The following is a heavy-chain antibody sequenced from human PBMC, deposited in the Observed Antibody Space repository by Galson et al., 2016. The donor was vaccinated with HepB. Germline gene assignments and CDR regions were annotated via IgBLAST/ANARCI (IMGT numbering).Heavy chain of an antibody. CDR2: ISVYNGNR. D-gene: IGHD3-22*01. CDR3: ARGGGDSSGYKPQPWDY. CDR1: GYTFTNYG. Sequence: SVKVSCKASGYTFTNYGISWVRQAPGQGLEWMGWISVYNGNRNYAQKFQARVTMSTDTFTSTAYMELRSLRYDDTAMYYCARGGGDSSGYKPQPWDYWGQGTLVTVSS. V-gene: IGHV1-18*01. J-gene: IGHJ4*02.